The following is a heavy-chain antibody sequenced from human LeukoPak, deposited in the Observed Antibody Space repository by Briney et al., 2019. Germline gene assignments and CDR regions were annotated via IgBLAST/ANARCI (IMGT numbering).Heavy chain of an antibody. D-gene: IGHD4-23*01. CDR1: GFTFSIYS. V-gene: IGHV3-48*02. CDR3: ASSDDYGGNRFDY. Sequence: GGSLRLSCAASGFTFSIYSMNWVRQPPGKGLEWVSYISSSSTSIYYADSVKRRFTISRDNAKNSLYLQMNSLRDDDTAVYYCASSDDYGGNRFDYWGQGTLVTVSS. CDR2: ISSSSTSI. J-gene: IGHJ4*02.